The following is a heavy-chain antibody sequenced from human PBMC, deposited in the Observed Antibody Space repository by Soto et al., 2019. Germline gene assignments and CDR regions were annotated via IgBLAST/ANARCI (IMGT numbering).Heavy chain of an antibody. CDR1: GGTFSSYA. Sequence: SGKVSFRASGGTFSSYAISWVRQAPVQGLEWMGGIIPIFGTANYAQKFQGRVTVTADESTSTAYMELSSLRSEDTAVYYCAGDYCSGGSCYRGWFDPWGQGTLVTVSS. D-gene: IGHD2-15*01. CDR3: AGDYCSGGSCYRGWFDP. J-gene: IGHJ5*02. CDR2: IIPIFGTA. V-gene: IGHV1-69*13.